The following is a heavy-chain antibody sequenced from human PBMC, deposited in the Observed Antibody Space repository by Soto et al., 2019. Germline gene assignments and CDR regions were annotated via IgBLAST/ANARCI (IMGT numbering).Heavy chain of an antibody. Sequence: QMQLVQSGPEVKKPGTSVKVSCKASGFTFTSSAVQWVRQARGQRLEWIGWIVVGSGNTNYAQKFQERVTITRDMSTSTAYMELSSLRSEDTAVYYCAAVCFSGSSTSCFQYYFDYWGQGTLVTVSS. V-gene: IGHV1-58*01. CDR1: GFTFTSSA. CDR2: IVVGSGNT. D-gene: IGHD2-2*01. CDR3: AAVCFSGSSTSCFQYYFDY. J-gene: IGHJ4*02.